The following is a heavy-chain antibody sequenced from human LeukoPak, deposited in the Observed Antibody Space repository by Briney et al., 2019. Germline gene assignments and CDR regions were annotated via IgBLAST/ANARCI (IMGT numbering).Heavy chain of an antibody. CDR1: GFTFSSYW. V-gene: IGHV3-7*01. D-gene: IGHD3-16*01. CDR2: IKQDGSEK. CDR3: AREDGLRYDYVWGSYFDY. Sequence: GGSLRLSCAASGFTFSSYWMSWVRQAPGKGLEWVANIKQDGSEKYYVDSVKGRFTISRDNAKNSLYLQMNSLRAEDTAVYYFAREDGLRYDYVWGSYFDYWGQGTLVTVSS. J-gene: IGHJ4*02.